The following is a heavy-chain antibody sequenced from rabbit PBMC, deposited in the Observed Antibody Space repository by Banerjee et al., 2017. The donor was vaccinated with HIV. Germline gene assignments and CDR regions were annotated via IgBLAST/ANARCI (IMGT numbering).Heavy chain of an antibody. D-gene: IGHD5-1*01. Sequence: QSLEESGGDLVKPGASLTLTCTASGFTLSSYWICWVRQAPGKGLEWIACIYAGSSGTTEYASWAKGRFTISKTSSTTVTLQMTSLTVADTATYFCARAYVDGSVGVWNLWGPGTLVT. V-gene: IGHV1S40*01. CDR1: GFTLSSYW. CDR2: IYAGSSGTT. CDR3: ARAYVDGSVGVWNL. J-gene: IGHJ4*01.